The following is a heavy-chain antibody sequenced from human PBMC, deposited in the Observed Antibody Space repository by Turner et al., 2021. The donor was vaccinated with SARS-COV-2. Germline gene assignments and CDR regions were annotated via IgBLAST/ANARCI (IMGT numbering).Heavy chain of an antibody. Sequence: EVHLVAPGRSFIQPGVSLSLSCAASGFTVSSNYMGWVRQAAGKGLGCVSVIYSGGSKYYADSVNGRFTIARDNTKNTLYLQMNSLGAEDAAVYYCARDLMEVGGMDVWGQGTTVTVSS. V-gene: IGHV3-53*01. CDR3: ARDLMEVGGMDV. CDR1: GFTVSSNY. J-gene: IGHJ6*02. D-gene: IGHD3-3*01. CDR2: IYSGGSK.